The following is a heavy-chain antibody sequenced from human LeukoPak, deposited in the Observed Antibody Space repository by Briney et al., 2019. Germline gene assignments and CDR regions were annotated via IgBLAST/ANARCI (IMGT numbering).Heavy chain of an antibody. CDR2: MNPNSGNT. V-gene: IGHV1-8*01. D-gene: IGHD3-16*02. J-gene: IGHJ5*02. Sequence: SVKVSCKSSGYTFTSYVINWVRQATGQGLEWMGWMNPNSGNTGYVQKFQGRGTLNRNSYISKAYMELSSLRSEDTAVYYCARGPYDYVWGSYRHFNWFDPWGQGTLVTVSS. CDR3: ARGPYDYVWGSYRHFNWFDP. CDR1: GYTFTSYV.